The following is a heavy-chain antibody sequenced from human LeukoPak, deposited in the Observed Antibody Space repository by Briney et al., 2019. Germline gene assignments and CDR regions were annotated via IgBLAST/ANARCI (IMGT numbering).Heavy chain of an antibody. CDR1: GGSISSSSYY. J-gene: IGHJ4*02. CDR2: IYYSGST. D-gene: IGHD3-22*01. V-gene: IGHV4-39*07. CDR3: ARMTYYYDSSGLDPFDY. Sequence: SETLSLTCTVSGGSISSSSYYWGWIRQPPGKGLEWIGSIYYSGSTYYNPSLKSRVTISVDTSKNQFSLKLSSMTAADTAVYYCARMTYYYDSSGLDPFDYWGQGTLVTVSS.